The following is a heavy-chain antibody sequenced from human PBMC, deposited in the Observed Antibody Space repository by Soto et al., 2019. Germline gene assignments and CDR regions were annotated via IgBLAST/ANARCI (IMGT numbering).Heavy chain of an antibody. CDR2: ISAYNGNT. J-gene: IGHJ4*02. V-gene: IGHV1-18*01. D-gene: IGHD2-2*01. Sequence: ASVKVSCKASGYTFTSYGISWVRQAPGQGLEWMGWISAYNGNTNYAQKLQDRVIMTTDTSTSTAYMELRSLRSDDTAVYYCARGRYGCSSTSCYWPPFDYWDQGTLVTVSS. CDR3: ARGRYGCSSTSCYWPPFDY. CDR1: GYTFTSYG.